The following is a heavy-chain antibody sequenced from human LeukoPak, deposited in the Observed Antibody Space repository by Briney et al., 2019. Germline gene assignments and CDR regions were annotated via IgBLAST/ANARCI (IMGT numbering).Heavy chain of an antibody. V-gene: IGHV4-4*07. Sequence: SQTLSLTCTVSGGSISNDYWSWIRQAAGKELEWIGRIYTRGSTNYNPSLKSPVTISLNKSKKQFSLNLNSVTAADTAVYYCARGGTYGSGRNQHTTLDYWGQGTLVTVSS. CDR1: GGSISNDY. D-gene: IGHD3-10*01. CDR3: ARGGTYGSGRNQHTTLDY. J-gene: IGHJ4*02. CDR2: IYTRGST.